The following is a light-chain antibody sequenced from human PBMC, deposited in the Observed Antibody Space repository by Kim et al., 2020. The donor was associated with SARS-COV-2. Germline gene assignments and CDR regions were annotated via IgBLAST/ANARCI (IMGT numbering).Light chain of an antibody. J-gene: IGLJ3*02. V-gene: IGLV6-57*04. CDR2: EDN. CDR1: SGSIASNY. CDR3: QSYDSSTWV. Sequence: NFMLTQPHSVSESPGKTVTISCTRSSGSIASNYVQWYQQRPGSGPTTVIYEDNQRPSGVPDRFSGSIDSSSNSASLTISGLKTEDEADYYCQSYDSSTWVFGGGTQLTVL.